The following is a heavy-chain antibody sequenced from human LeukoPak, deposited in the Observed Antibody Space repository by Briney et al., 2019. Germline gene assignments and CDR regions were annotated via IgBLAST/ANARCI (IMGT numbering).Heavy chain of an antibody. J-gene: IGHJ4*02. CDR2: ISSSGSTI. Sequence: PGGSLRLSCAASGFIFSTYEMNWVRQAPGKGLEWVSYISSSGSTIYYADSVKGRFTISRDNAKNSLYLQMNSLRAEDTAVYYCAKDGSGGIDYWGQGTLVTVSS. CDR3: AKDGSGGIDY. CDR1: GFIFSTYE. D-gene: IGHD6-19*01. V-gene: IGHV3-48*03.